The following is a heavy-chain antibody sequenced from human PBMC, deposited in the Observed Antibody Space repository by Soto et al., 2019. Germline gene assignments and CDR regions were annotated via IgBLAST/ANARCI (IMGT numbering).Heavy chain of an antibody. Sequence: SETLSLTCAVYGGSFSGYFWTWIRQPPGKGLGWIGEINHSGSTNYNPSLKSRATISVDTSKNQFSLKLSSVTAVDTAVYYCARGTREGWYFDLWGRGTLVTVS. CDR2: INHSGST. J-gene: IGHJ2*01. CDR1: GGSFSGYF. CDR3: ARGTREGWYFDL. V-gene: IGHV4-34*01.